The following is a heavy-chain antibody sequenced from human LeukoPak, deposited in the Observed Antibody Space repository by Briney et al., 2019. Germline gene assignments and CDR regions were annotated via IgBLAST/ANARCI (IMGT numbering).Heavy chain of an antibody. J-gene: IGHJ4*02. D-gene: IGHD3-22*01. CDR3: AKTYYYDPFDY. CDR2: IYYSGST. CDR1: GGSISNSVYY. Sequence: SETLSLTCTVSGGSISNSVYYWGWIRQPPGKGLEWIGNIYYSGSTYSNPSLKSRVTISVDTSKNHFSLKLSSVTAADTAIYYCAKTYYYDPFDYWGQGTLVTVSS. V-gene: IGHV4-39*02.